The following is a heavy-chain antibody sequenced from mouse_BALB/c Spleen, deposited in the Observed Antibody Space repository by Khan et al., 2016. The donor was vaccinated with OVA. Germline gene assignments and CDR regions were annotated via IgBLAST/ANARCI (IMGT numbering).Heavy chain of an antibody. CDR2: INTYTGEP. Sequence: QIQLVQSGPELKKPGETVKISCKASGHTFTKYGMNWVKQAPGKGLKCMGWINTYTGEPAYADDFNGRFAFSLETSASTAYLQFNNLKNEDTATFFCARTPYVSYDFDNWGQGTSVTVSS. J-gene: IGHJ4*01. CDR3: ARTPYVSYDFDN. V-gene: IGHV9-3-1*01. CDR1: GHTFTKYG. D-gene: IGHD1-1*01.